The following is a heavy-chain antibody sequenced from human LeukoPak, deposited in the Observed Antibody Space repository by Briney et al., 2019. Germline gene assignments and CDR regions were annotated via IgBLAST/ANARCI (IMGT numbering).Heavy chain of an antibody. Sequence: GLSLRLSRAASGLILSNAWMSCVRQARGKGWEWVVGVKRKTDGGTTGYAARVKGRFTISRDDSKNTLYLQMNSLKTEDTAVYYCTTGKTYDSSAYYTRFWGQGTLVTVSS. V-gene: IGHV3-15*01. J-gene: IGHJ4*02. CDR3: TTGKTYDSSAYYTRF. CDR2: VKRKTDGGTT. D-gene: IGHD3-22*01. CDR1: GLILSNAW.